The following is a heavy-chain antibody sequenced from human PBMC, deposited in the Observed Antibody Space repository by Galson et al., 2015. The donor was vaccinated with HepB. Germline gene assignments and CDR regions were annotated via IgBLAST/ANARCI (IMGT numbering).Heavy chain of an antibody. J-gene: IGHJ3*02. CDR1: GYTLTELS. V-gene: IGHV1-24*01. CDR3: ATGGPRGATYDAFDI. CDR2: FDPEDGET. Sequence: SVKVSCKVSGYTLTELSMHWVRQAPGKGLEWMGGFDPEDGETIYAQKFQGRVTMTEDTSTDTAYMELSSLRSEDTAVYYCATGGPRGATYDAFDIWGQGTMVTVSS. D-gene: IGHD1-26*01.